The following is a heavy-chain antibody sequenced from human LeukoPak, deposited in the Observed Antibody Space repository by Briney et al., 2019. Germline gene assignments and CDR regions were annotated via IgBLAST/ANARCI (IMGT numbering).Heavy chain of an antibody. Sequence: ASVKVLCKASGYTFTGYYMHWVRQAPGQGLEWMGWINPNSGGTNYAQKFQGRVTMTRDTSISTAYMELSRLRSDDTAVYYCARGPHQYSSSWYPRTLYYFDYWGQGTLVTVSS. CDR3: ARGPHQYSSSWYPRTLYYFDY. CDR1: GYTFTGYY. D-gene: IGHD6-13*01. J-gene: IGHJ4*02. V-gene: IGHV1-2*02. CDR2: INPNSGGT.